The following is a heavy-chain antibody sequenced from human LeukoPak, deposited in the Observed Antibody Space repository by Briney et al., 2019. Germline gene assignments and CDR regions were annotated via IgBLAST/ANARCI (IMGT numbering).Heavy chain of an antibody. CDR1: GFTFSDYG. CDR3: ARDSYGMDV. J-gene: IGHJ6*02. CDR2: VSYDASNK. Sequence: PGRSLRLSCAASGFTFSDYGMHWVRQAPGKGLEWVAVVSYDASNKYYADSVKGRFTISRDSSRDTLDPQMNSLRPEDTAVYYCARDSYGMDVWGQGTTVTVSS. V-gene: IGHV3-30*03.